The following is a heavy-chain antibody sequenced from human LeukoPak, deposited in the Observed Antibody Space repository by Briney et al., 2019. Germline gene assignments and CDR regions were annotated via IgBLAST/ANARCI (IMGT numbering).Heavy chain of an antibody. CDR3: AKDGPRGDCGGDCYMGRAYDAFDI. CDR1: GFTFSSHA. CDR2: ISGGGDSR. D-gene: IGHD2-21*01. Sequence: PGGSLRLSCAPSGFTFSSHAMSWVRQAPEKGLEWVSAISGGGDSRYYADSVKGRFTISRDNSKNTLYLQMNSLRAEDTAVYYCAKDGPRGDCGGDCYMGRAYDAFDIWGQGTMVTVSS. V-gene: IGHV3-23*01. J-gene: IGHJ3*02.